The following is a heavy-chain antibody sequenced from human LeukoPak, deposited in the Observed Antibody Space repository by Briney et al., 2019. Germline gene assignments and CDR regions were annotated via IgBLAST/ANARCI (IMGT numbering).Heavy chain of an antibody. CDR1: GFTFSSYW. V-gene: IGHV3-74*01. J-gene: IGHJ4*02. CDR3: ARPDYYDSSGYYDY. CDR2: INSDGSST. Sequence: AGGSLRLPCAASGFTFSSYWMHWVRQAPGKGLVWVSRINSDGSSTSYADSVKGRFTISRDNAKNTLYLQMNSLRAEDTAVYYCARPDYYDSSGYYDYWGQGTLVTVSS. D-gene: IGHD3-22*01.